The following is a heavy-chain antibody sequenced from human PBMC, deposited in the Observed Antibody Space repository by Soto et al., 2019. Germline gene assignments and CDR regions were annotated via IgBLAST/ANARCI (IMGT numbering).Heavy chain of an antibody. Sequence: QVQLVQSGAEVKKPGSSVKVSCKASGGTFSSYAISWVRQAPGQGLEWMGGIIPIFGTANYAQKFQGRVTIXVDXSXTTAYMELSSLRSEDTAVYYCARNEEMVTATHPFDYWGQGTLVTVSS. D-gene: IGHD2-21*02. V-gene: IGHV1-69*12. CDR3: ARNEEMVTATHPFDY. J-gene: IGHJ4*02. CDR1: GGTFSSYA. CDR2: IIPIFGTA.